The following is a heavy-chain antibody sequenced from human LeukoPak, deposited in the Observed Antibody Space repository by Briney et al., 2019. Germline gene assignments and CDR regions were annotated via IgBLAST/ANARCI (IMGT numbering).Heavy chain of an antibody. D-gene: IGHD4-17*01. CDR2: IKSKTDGGTT. Sequence: PGGSLRLSCAASGFTFSNAWMSWVRQAPGKGLEWVGRIKSKTDGGTTDYAAPVKGRFTISRDDSKNTLYLQMNSLKTEDTAVYYCTTDAALHPGTVTPNWFDPWGQGTLVTVSS. J-gene: IGHJ5*02. CDR3: TTDAALHPGTVTPNWFDP. CDR1: GFTFSNAW. V-gene: IGHV3-15*01.